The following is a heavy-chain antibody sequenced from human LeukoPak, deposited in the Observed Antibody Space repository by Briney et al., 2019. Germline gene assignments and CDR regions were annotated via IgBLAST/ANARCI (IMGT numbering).Heavy chain of an antibody. CDR3: ARSSYLWVYSDSSGSIDVFDI. J-gene: IGHJ3*02. V-gene: IGHV1-8*03. CDR1: GYTFTGYY. Sequence: ASVKVSCKASGYTFTGYYMHWVRQAPGQGLEWMGWMNPNSGNTGSAQKFEGRVTITRNTSINTAYMELSSLRFEDTAVYYCARSSYLWVYSDSSGSIDVFDIWGQGTVVTVSS. CDR2: MNPNSGNT. D-gene: IGHD3-22*01.